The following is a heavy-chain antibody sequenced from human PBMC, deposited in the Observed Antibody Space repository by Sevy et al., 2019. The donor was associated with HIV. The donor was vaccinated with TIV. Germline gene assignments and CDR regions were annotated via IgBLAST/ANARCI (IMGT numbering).Heavy chain of an antibody. D-gene: IGHD3-10*01. CDR2: IYSGGRS. CDR1: GFTVSSNY. J-gene: IGHJ4*02. Sequence: GESLKISCAASGFTVSSNYMSWVRRAAGKGLEWVSLIYSGGRSYYADSVKGRFTVSRDNSKNTLYLQMNSLRAEDTAVYYCARHPMPRGIPQYYFDYWGQGTLVTVSS. CDR3: ARHPMPRGIPQYYFDY. V-gene: IGHV3-66*04.